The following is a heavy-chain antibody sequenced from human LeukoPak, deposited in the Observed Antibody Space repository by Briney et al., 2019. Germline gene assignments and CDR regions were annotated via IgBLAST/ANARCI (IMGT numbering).Heavy chain of an antibody. J-gene: IGHJ5*02. CDR2: ISGSGGST. V-gene: IGHV3-23*01. D-gene: IGHD3-3*01. Sequence: PGGSLRLSRAASGFTFSGYAMSWVRQAPGKGLEWVSAISGSGGSTYYADSVKGRFTISRDNSKNTLYLQMNSLRAEDTAVYYCAKDFPSWYYDFWSGYYLDPWGQGTLVTVSS. CDR1: GFTFSGYA. CDR3: AKDFPSWYYDFWSGYYLDP.